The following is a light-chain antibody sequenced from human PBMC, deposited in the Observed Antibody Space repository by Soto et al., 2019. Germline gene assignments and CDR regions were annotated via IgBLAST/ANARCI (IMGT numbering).Light chain of an antibody. Sequence: DIQMTQSPSTLSASVGDSVTITCRASQTISSRLAWYQQKPGKAPKLLIYKTSTLEGGVPSRFSGSGAGTDFPLNISSLQPDDLAIYYCQQCDTYPPFGGGTKVEIK. CDR2: KTS. V-gene: IGKV1-5*03. J-gene: IGKJ4*02. CDR3: QQCDTYPP. CDR1: QTISSR.